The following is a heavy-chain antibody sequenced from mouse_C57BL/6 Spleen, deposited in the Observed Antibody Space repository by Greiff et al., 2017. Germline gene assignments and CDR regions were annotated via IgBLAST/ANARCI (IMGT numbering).Heavy chain of an antibody. CDR1: GYTFTSYW. D-gene: IGHD1-1*01. CDR2: IYPGSGST. CDR3: ARGFLYGSSLFAY. Sequence: VQLQQPGAELVKPGASVKMSCKASGYTFTSYWITWVKQRPGQGLEWIGDIYPGSGSTNYNEKFKSKATLTVDTSSSTAYMQLSSLTSEDSAVYYCARGFLYGSSLFAYWGQGTLVTVSA. J-gene: IGHJ3*01. V-gene: IGHV1-55*01.